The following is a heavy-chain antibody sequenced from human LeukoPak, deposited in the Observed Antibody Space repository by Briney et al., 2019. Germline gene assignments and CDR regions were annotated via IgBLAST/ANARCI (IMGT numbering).Heavy chain of an antibody. Sequence: PSETLSLTCAVFGGSFSDYYWTWIRQPPGKGLEWIGEINHSGSTNYNPSLKSRVTMSIDTSKNQFSLKLSSVTAADTAVYYCATPLGYCSGGSCTAASWFDPWGQGTQVTVSS. CDR2: INHSGST. CDR3: ATPLGYCSGGSCTAASWFDP. V-gene: IGHV4-34*01. CDR1: GGSFSDYY. J-gene: IGHJ5*02. D-gene: IGHD2-15*01.